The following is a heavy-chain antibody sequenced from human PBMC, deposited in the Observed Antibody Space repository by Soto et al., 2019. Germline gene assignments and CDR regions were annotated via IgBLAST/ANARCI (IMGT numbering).Heavy chain of an antibody. D-gene: IGHD6-19*01. V-gene: IGHV1-24*01. CDR2: FDPEDGET. Sequence: ASVKVSCKVSGYTLTELSMHWVRQAPGKGLEWMGGFDPEDGETIYAQKFQGRVTMTEDTSTDTAYMELSSLRSEDTAVYYCATASGRRLVPGGAFDIWGQGTMVTVSS. J-gene: IGHJ3*02. CDR1: GYTLTELS. CDR3: ATASGRRLVPGGAFDI.